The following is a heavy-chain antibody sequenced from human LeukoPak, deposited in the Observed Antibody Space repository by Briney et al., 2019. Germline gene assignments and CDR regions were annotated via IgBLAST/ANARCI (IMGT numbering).Heavy chain of an antibody. D-gene: IGHD6-19*01. CDR3: AKASWTGYSSGWSSGAFDI. J-gene: IGHJ3*02. Sequence: GRSLRLSCAASGFTFDDYAMHWVRQAPGKGLEWVSGISWNSGSIGYADSVKGRFTISRDNAKNSLYLQMNSLRAEDTALYYCAKASWTGYSSGWSSGAFDIWGQGTMVTVSS. V-gene: IGHV3-9*01. CDR1: GFTFDDYA. CDR2: ISWNSGSI.